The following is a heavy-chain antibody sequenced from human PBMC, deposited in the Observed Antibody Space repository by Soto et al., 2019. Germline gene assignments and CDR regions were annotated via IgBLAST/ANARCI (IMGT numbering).Heavy chain of an antibody. D-gene: IGHD2-2*02. Sequence: SETLSLTCTVSGGSISSYYWSWIRQPPGKGLEWIGYIYYSGSTNYNPSLKSRVTISVDTSKNQFSLKLSSVTAADTAVYYCARVNCSSTSCYTFEPWGQGTRVTVSS. CDR1: GGSISSYY. CDR2: IYYSGST. V-gene: IGHV4-59*01. CDR3: ARVNCSSTSCYTFEP. J-gene: IGHJ5*02.